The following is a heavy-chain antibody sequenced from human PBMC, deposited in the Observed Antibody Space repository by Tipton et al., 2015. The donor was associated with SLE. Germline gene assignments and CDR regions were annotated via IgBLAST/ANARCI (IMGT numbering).Heavy chain of an antibody. CDR1: GFTFSDYY. V-gene: IGHV3-11*01. D-gene: IGHD2-15*01. Sequence: GSLRLSCAASGFTFSDYYMSWIRQAPGKGLEWVSYISSSGSTTYYADSVKGRFTISRDNAKNSLCLQMNSLRAEDTAVYYCAREGPSWYYYYYMDVWGKGTTVTVSS. CDR3: AREGPSWYYYYYMDV. CDR2: ISSSGSTT. J-gene: IGHJ6*03.